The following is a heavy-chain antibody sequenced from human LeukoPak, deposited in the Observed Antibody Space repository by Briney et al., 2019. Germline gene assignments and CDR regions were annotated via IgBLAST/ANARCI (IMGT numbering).Heavy chain of an antibody. CDR3: ARQSGYDYYFEY. J-gene: IGHJ4*02. CDR1: GGSISSYY. V-gene: IGHV4-59*08. D-gene: IGHD5-12*01. Sequence: TPSETLSLTCTVSGGSISSYYWSWIRQPPGKGLEWIGYIYYSETTNYNPSLKSRVTISVDTSKNQFSLKLSSVTAADTAVYYCARQSGYDYYFEYWGQGTLVTISS. CDR2: IYYSETT.